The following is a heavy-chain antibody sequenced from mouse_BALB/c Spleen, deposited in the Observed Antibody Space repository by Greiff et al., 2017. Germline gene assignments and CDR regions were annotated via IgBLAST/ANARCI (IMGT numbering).Heavy chain of an antibody. J-gene: IGHJ4*01. V-gene: IGHV2-9*02. CDR1: GFSLTSYG. D-gene: IGHD2-3*01. CDR3: ARGYDGYYGYAMDY. Sequence: VKLMESGPGLVAPSQSLSITCTVSGFSLTSYGVHWVRQPPGKGLEWLGVIWAGGSTNYNSALMSRLSISKDNSKSQVFLKMNSLQTDDTAMYNCARGYDGYYGYAMDYWGQGTSVTVSS. CDR2: IWAGGST.